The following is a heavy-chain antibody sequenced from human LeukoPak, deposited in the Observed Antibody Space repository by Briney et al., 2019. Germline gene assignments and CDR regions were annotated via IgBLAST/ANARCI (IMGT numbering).Heavy chain of an antibody. CDR3: AKAGGIAAL. D-gene: IGHD6-13*01. CDR1: GVTVSSNY. Sequence: GGSLRLSCAASGVTVSSNYMSWVRQAPGKGLEWVSAISGSGGSTYYADSVKGRFTISRDNSKNTLYLQMNSLRAEDTAVYYCAKAGGIAALWGQGTLVTVSS. CDR2: ISGSGGST. V-gene: IGHV3-23*01. J-gene: IGHJ4*02.